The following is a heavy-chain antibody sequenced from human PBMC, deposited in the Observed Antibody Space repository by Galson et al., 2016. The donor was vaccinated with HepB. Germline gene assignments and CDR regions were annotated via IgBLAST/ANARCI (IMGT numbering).Heavy chain of an antibody. Sequence: PALVKPTQTLTLTCTFSGFSLSTSGVGVGWIRQPPGKALEWLALIYWNDDKRYSPSLKSRLTITKDTSKNQVVLTMTNMDPVDTATYYCAHKLQGESLFDPWGQGTLVTVSS. CDR1: GFSLSTSGVG. CDR3: AHKLQGESLFDP. J-gene: IGHJ5*02. D-gene: IGHD3-16*01. V-gene: IGHV2-5*01. CDR2: IYWNDDK.